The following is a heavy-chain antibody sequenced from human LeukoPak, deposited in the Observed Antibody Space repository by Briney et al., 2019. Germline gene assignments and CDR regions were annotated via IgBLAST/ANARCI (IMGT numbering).Heavy chain of an antibody. CDR3: ARQFGGSYGY. CDR2: ITTGSDI. CDR1: GFTFSSYA. Sequence: PGGALRLSCAASGFTFSSYAMNWGRPAPGGGLEWVSSITTGSDIYYADSVKGRFTISRGNAKNSLYLDMNSLGAEDTAVYYCARQFGGSYGYWGQGTLVTVSS. J-gene: IGHJ4*02. V-gene: IGHV3-21*01. D-gene: IGHD1-26*01.